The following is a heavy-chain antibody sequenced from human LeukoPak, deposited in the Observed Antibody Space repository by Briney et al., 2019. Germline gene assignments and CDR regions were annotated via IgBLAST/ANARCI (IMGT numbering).Heavy chain of an antibody. J-gene: IGHJ4*02. Sequence: GRSLRLSCAASGFPFSSYGMSWVRQAPGKELEWVSGITGSTRSTYYADSVKGRFTISRDNSKGTVYLQMNSLRPEDTAVYYCAKDDAWLQYGNWGRGTLVTASS. CDR3: AKDDAWLQYGN. CDR2: ITGSTRST. CDR1: GFPFSSYG. V-gene: IGHV3-23*01. D-gene: IGHD5-24*01.